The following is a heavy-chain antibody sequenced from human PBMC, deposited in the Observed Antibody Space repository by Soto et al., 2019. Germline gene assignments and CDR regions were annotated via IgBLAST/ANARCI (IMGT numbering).Heavy chain of an antibody. V-gene: IGHV3-23*01. CDR3: AKGHKNFDY. Sequence: EVQLLESGGGFVQPGGSLRLPCAASGFTFSSYAMSWVRQAPGKGLEWVSAIIGSGGSTYYADSVKGRFTISRDNSKNTLYLQMKSLRADETAVYYCAKGHKNFDYWGQGTLVTVSS. CDR2: IIGSGGST. J-gene: IGHJ4*02. CDR1: GFTFSSYA.